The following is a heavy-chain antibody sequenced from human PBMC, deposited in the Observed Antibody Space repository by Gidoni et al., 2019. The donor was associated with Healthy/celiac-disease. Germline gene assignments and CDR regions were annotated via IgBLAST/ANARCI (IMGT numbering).Heavy chain of an antibody. Sequence: EVQLLESGGGLVQPGGSLRLSCAASGFHFSSFARSWVRPAPGRGLEWVSAISGSGGSTYYADSVKGRFTISRDNSKNTLYLQMNSLRAEDTAVYYCARERAAAGHGWFDPWGQGTLVTVSS. D-gene: IGHD6-13*01. V-gene: IGHV3-23*01. CDR1: GFHFSSFA. CDR3: ARERAAAGHGWFDP. CDR2: ISGSGGST. J-gene: IGHJ5*02.